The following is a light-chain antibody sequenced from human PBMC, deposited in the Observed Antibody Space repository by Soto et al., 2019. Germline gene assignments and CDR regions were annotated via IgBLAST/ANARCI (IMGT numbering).Light chain of an antibody. J-gene: IGKJ5*01. V-gene: IGKV3-11*01. CDR2: DST. CDR1: QFLSSY. Sequence: LLTQSPVTLSLSPGERASLSCRASQFLSSYLAWYQQIPGQSPRLLIYDSTNRAAGIPPSFSSSRSGTDFTLTNSNEEHEDFAMYYCHQRNQFCQGTRLEIK. CDR3: HQRNQ.